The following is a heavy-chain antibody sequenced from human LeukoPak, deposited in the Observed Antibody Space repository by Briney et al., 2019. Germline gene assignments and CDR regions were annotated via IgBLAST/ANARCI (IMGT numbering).Heavy chain of an antibody. J-gene: IGHJ4*02. Sequence: GASVKVSCKASGYTFTGYYMHWVRQAPGQGLEWMGWINLNSGGTNYPQKFQDRVTMTRDTSISIAYMELSRLRSNDTAVYYCARSPHILTGENFDYWGQGTLVTVSS. CDR2: INLNSGGT. CDR3: ARSPHILTGENFDY. V-gene: IGHV1-2*02. CDR1: GYTFTGYY. D-gene: IGHD3-9*01.